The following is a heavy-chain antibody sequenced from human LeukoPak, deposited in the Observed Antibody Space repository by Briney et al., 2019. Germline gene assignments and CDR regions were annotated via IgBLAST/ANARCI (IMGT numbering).Heavy chain of an antibody. D-gene: IGHD3-22*01. CDR3: ARVSTLSAMIWARSGAFDI. Sequence: PGGSLRLSCAASGFTFSSYSMNWVRQAPGKGLEWVSSISSSSSYIYYADSVKGRFTISRDNAKNSLYLQMNSLRAEDTAVYYCARVSTLSAMIWARSGAFDIWGQGTMVTVSS. CDR2: ISSSSSYI. CDR1: GFTFSSYS. J-gene: IGHJ3*02. V-gene: IGHV3-21*01.